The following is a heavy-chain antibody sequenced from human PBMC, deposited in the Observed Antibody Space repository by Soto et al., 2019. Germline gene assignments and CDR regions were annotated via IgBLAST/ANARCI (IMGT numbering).Heavy chain of an antibody. Sequence: PSERLARTCAGTGGSISRSDWCSWVGQPPGKGLEWIGGIYRSVSTAYNASLKTRVTMSVDKSKCQIPLKLRSVTAADTAVYYCASLGGGYCSSTSCYTGYYYYYGMDVWGQGTTVT. CDR3: ASLGGGYCSSTSCYTGYYYYYGMDV. CDR2: IYRSVST. V-gene: IGHV4-4*02. J-gene: IGHJ6*02. D-gene: IGHD2-2*02. CDR1: GGSISRSDW.